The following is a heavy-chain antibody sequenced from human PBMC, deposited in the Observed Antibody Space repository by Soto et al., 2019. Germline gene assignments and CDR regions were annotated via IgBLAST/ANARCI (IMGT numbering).Heavy chain of an antibody. Sequence: SHTLSLTCAISGDSVSSNSAAWNWIRQSPSRGLEWLGRTYYRSKWYNDYAVSVKSRITINPDTSKNQFSLKLSSVTAADTAVYYCARTIRDETYYDILTGYVVVGAFDIWGQGTMVTVSS. J-gene: IGHJ3*02. CDR1: GDSVSSNSAA. CDR3: ARTIRDETYYDILTGYVVVGAFDI. D-gene: IGHD3-9*01. CDR2: TYYRSKWYN. V-gene: IGHV6-1*01.